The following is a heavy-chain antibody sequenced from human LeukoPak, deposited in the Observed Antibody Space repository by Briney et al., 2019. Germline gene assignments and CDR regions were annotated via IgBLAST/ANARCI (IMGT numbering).Heavy chain of an antibody. J-gene: IGHJ6*03. D-gene: IGHD3-10*01. CDR1: GGSISSGGYY. V-gene: IGHV4-31*03. CDR3: ARLGRFGALLPYYYYMDV. CDR2: IYYSGST. Sequence: PSQTLSLTCTVSGGSISSGGYYWSWIRQHPGKGLEWIGYIYYSGSTYYNPSLKSRVTISVDTSKNQFSLKLTSVTAADTAVYYCARLGRFGALLPYYYYMDVWGKGTTVTVSS.